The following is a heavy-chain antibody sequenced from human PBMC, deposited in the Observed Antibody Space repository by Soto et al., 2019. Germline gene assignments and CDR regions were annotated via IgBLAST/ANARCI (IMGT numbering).Heavy chain of an antibody. D-gene: IGHD5-18*01. CDR1: GFIFSDFG. Sequence: QVNLVESGGGVVQPGRSLRLSCEASGFIFSDFGMHWVRQAPGKGLEWVAVISYDGNNKYYAQSVKGRFTISRDNSKNTLFLNMDSLRPEDTAVYHCVKGDLDTAVVNSPDAFDFWGPGTMVPVS. CDR3: VKGDLDTAVVNSPDAFDF. J-gene: IGHJ3*01. CDR2: ISYDGNNK. V-gene: IGHV3-30*18.